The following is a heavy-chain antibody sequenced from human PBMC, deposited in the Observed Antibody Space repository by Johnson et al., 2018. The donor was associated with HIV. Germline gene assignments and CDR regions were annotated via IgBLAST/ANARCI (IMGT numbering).Heavy chain of an antibody. CDR3: AKYTFDI. J-gene: IGHJ3*02. CDR2: INWNGGST. CDR1: GFTFDDNG. V-gene: IGHV3-20*04. D-gene: IGHD2/OR15-2a*01. Sequence: VQLVESGGGVVRPGGSLRLSCAASGFTFDDNGLSWVRQAPGKGLKWVSGINWNGGSTGYADSVKGRFTISRDNSKKTLYLQVNSLRDEDTAVYYCAKYTFDIWGQGTMVTVSS.